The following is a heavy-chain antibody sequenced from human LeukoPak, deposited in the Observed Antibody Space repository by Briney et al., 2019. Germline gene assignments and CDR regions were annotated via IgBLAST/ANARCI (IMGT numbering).Heavy chain of an antibody. CDR3: ARGLDCRSTSCYLDN. Sequence: PGGSLRLSCAAAGFTVTKYWITWVRQAPGEGLEWVANIKQDGSEKFYVDSVKGRFTISRDNAKNSLDLQINSLGAEDTAVYYCARGLDCRSTSCYLDNWGQGTLVTVSS. J-gene: IGHJ4*02. CDR2: IKQDGSEK. V-gene: IGHV3-7*01. CDR1: GFTVTKYW. D-gene: IGHD2-2*01.